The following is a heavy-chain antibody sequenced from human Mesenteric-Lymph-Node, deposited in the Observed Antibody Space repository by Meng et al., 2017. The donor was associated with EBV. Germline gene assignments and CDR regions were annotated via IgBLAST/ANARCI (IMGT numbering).Heavy chain of an antibody. CDR1: GFTFTHYY. Sequence: QLRLVQSGAAVKTLGPPGKVSGKASGFTFTHYYTHGVRQAPGKGLEWMGRINPNGDGTNYPQNFRGRVTMTRDTSSSTAYMALTSLTSDDTAVYYCARDGAGGSIDYWGQGTLVTVSS. CDR2: INPNGDGT. D-gene: IGHD5-12*01. V-gene: IGHV1-2*06. J-gene: IGHJ4*02. CDR3: ARDGAGGSIDY.